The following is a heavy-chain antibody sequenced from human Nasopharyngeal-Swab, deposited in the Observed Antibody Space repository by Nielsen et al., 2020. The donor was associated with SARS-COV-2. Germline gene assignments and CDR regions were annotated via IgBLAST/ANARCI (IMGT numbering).Heavy chain of an antibody. Sequence: GESLKISCTASGFTFGDYAMSWFRQAPGKGLEWVGFIRSKAYGGTTEYAASVKGRFTISRDDSKSIAYLQMNSLRAEDTAVYYCARDGIVGATGLDYWGQGTLVTVSS. CDR1: GFTFGDYA. D-gene: IGHD1-26*01. V-gene: IGHV3-49*03. J-gene: IGHJ4*02. CDR2: IRSKAYGGTT. CDR3: ARDGIVGATGLDY.